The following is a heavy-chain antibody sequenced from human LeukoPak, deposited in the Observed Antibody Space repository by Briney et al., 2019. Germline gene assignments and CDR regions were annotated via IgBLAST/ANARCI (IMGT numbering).Heavy chain of an antibody. Sequence: GSLRLSCAASGFTFSSYWMSWVRQAPGKGLEWVANIKQDGSEKYYVDSVKGRFTISRDNAKDSLYLQMNSLRAEDTAVYYCARDSSARGVVVPAAAGYYYYYGMDVWGQGTTVTVSS. J-gene: IGHJ6*02. CDR3: ARDSSARGVVVPAAAGYYYYYGMDV. CDR2: IKQDGSEK. V-gene: IGHV3-7*01. CDR1: GFTFSSYW. D-gene: IGHD2-2*01.